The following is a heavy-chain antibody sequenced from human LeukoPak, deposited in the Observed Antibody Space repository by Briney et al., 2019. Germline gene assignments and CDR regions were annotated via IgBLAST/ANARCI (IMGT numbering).Heavy chain of an antibody. V-gene: IGHV3-23*01. CDR3: AKAQMYSSKKYFDY. Sequence: PGGSLRLSCAASGFTFSSYAMSWVRQAPGKGLEWVSAISGSGGSTYYADSVKGRFTISRDNSKNTLYLQMNSLRAEDTAVYYCAKAQMYSSKKYFDYWGQGTLVTVSP. CDR2: ISGSGGST. J-gene: IGHJ4*02. CDR1: GFTFSSYA. D-gene: IGHD6-13*01.